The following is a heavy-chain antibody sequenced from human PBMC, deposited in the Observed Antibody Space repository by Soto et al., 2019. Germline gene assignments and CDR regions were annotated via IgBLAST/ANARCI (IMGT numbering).Heavy chain of an antibody. V-gene: IGHV3-33*01. D-gene: IGHD5-12*01. CDR1: GFTFSNYG. CDR2: IWYDGSNK. J-gene: IGHJ4*02. CDR3: ARDHSGYYFDY. Sequence: GGSLRLSCAASGFTFSNYGMHWVRQAPGKGLEWVAVIWYDGSNKYYADSVKGRFAISRDDSRDTLYLQMSSLRPEDTAVYYCARDHSGYYFDYWGQGTLVTVSS.